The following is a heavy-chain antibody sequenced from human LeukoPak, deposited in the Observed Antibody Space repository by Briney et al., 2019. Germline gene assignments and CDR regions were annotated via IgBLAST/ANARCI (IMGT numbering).Heavy chain of an antibody. V-gene: IGHV4-59*01. CDR2: IYSSGTA. D-gene: IGHD5-24*01. Sequence: PSETLSLTCTVSGGSLSNYYWTWIRQTPRKGLEWIGYIYSSGTANYNPSLKSRDSISQDTSKNQFSLTMNSVTAADTAIYYCARRMEQMPTIGQSNWIDPWGQGTLVTVSS. CDR1: GGSLSNYY. J-gene: IGHJ5*02. CDR3: ARRMEQMPTIGQSNWIDP.